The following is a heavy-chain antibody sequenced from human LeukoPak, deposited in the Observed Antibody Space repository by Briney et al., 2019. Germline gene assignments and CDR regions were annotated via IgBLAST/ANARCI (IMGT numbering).Heavy chain of an antibody. V-gene: IGHV3-23*01. Sequence: GGSLRLSCEASGFTFSNYAMSWVRQAPGKGLEWVSGISERGGSTNYADSVKGRFIISRDTSKNTVYLQMNSLRVEDTAVYFCAKRGIVIRAVIIIGFHKEAYYFDYWGQGILVTVSS. CDR3: AKRGIVIRAVIIIGFHKEAYYFDY. CDR1: GFTFSNYA. J-gene: IGHJ4*02. CDR2: ISERGGST. D-gene: IGHD3-10*01.